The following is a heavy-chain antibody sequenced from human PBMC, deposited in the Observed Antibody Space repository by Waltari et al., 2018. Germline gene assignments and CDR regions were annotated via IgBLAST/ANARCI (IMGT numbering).Heavy chain of an antibody. CDR2: IYTSGST. CDR1: GGSISSYY. D-gene: IGHD5-18*01. CDR3: ARDDGLQLDRWGAFDY. Sequence: QVQLQESGPGLVKPSETLSLTCTVSGGSISSYYWSWIRPPAGKGLEWIGRIYTSGSTNYNPSLKSRVTMSVDTSKNQFSLKLSSVTAADTAVYYCARDDGLQLDRWGAFDYWGQGTLVTVSS. V-gene: IGHV4-4*07. J-gene: IGHJ4*02.